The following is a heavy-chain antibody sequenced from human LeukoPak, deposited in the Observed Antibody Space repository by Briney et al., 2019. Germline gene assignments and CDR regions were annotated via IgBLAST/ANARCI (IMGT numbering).Heavy chain of an antibody. J-gene: IGHJ4*02. Sequence: SETLSLTCSVSGGSISRYYWSWIRQPAGKGLEWIGRIYTTGSTDYNPPLKSRVTMSVDTSKNQFSLNLSSVTAADTAVYYCARDVRGWSGFDYWGQGTLVTVSS. CDR3: ARDVRGWSGFDY. CDR1: GGSISRYY. V-gene: IGHV4-4*07. CDR2: IYTTGST. D-gene: IGHD3-3*01.